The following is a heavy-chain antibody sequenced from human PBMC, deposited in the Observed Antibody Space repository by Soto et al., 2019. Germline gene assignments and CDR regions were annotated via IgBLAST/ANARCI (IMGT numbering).Heavy chain of an antibody. D-gene: IGHD6-19*01. V-gene: IGHV1-69*04. CDR3: ARGGRVGGWYYDAFDI. CDR1: GGTFSSYA. J-gene: IGHJ3*02. CDR2: IIPILGIA. Sequence: ASVKVSCKASGGTFSSYAISWVRQAPGQGLEWMGRIIPILGIANYAQKFQGRVTITADKSTSTAYMELSSLRSEDTAVYYCARGGRVGGWYYDAFDIWGQGTMVTVSS.